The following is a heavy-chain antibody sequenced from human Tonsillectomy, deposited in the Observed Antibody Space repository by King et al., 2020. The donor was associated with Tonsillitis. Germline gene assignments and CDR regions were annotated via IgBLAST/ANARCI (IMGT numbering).Heavy chain of an antibody. D-gene: IGHD3-10*01. CDR2: MFHSGST. CDR3: ARDSSRVPKNWFGP. CDR1: GYSISSGYY. J-gene: IGHJ5*02. Sequence: QLQESGPGLVKPSETLSLTCAVSGYSISSGYYWGWIRQPPGKGLEWIGSMFHSGSTYHNPSLQTRVTISVDTSKNQFSLKLSSVTAADTAVYYCARDSSRVPKNWFGPWGQGTLVTVSS. V-gene: IGHV4-38-2*02.